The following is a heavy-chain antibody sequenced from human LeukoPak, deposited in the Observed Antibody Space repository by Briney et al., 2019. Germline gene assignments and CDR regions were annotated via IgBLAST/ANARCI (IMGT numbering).Heavy chain of an antibody. CDR1: GGTFSSYA. CDR3: ARGLTGYYQDWFDP. Sequence: GSSVKVSCKASGGTFSSYAISWVRQAPGQGLEWMGGIIPIFGTANYAQKSQGRVTITADESTSTAYMELSSLRSEDTAVYYCARGLTGYYQDWFDPWGQGTLVTVSS. D-gene: IGHD3-9*01. J-gene: IGHJ5*02. CDR2: IIPIFGTA. V-gene: IGHV1-69*01.